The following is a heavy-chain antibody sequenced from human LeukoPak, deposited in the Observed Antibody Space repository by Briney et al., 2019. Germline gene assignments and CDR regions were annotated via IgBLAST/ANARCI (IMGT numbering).Heavy chain of an antibody. Sequence: PGGSLRLSCAASGFTFSNYGMHWVRQAPGKGLEWVAFIWYDGSNKYYADSVRRRFTISRDNSKNTVYLQMNSLRAQDTAVYYCAKVLAVTSYGAKSVFDHWGQGTLVTVSS. D-gene: IGHD4-23*01. CDR2: IWYDGSNK. CDR3: AKVLAVTSYGAKSVFDH. CDR1: GFTFSNYG. J-gene: IGHJ4*02. V-gene: IGHV3-30*02.